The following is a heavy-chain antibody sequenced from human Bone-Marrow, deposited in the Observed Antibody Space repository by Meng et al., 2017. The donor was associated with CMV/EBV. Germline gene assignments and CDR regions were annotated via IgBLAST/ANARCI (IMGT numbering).Heavy chain of an antibody. D-gene: IGHD2-15*01. J-gene: IGHJ4*02. Sequence: KVSCKGSGYSFTSYWIGWVRQMPGKGLEWMGIIYPGDSDTRYSPSFQGQVTISADRSISTAYLQWSSLKASDTAIYYCARRDIKSSNPGYFEFWGQGTLVTAPQ. V-gene: IGHV5-51*01. CDR3: ARRDIKSSNPGYFEF. CDR1: GYSFTSYW. CDR2: IYPGDSDT.